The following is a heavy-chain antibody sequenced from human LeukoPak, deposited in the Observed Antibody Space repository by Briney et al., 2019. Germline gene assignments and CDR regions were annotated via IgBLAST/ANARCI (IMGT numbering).Heavy chain of an antibody. CDR3: ARGKVYKAAAGTFDY. CDR1: GGSFSGYY. V-gene: IGHV4-34*01. Sequence: SETLSLTCAVYGGSFSGYYWSWIRQPPGKGLEWIGEINHSGSTNYNPSLKSRVTISVDTSKNQFSLKLSSVTAADTAVYYCARGKVYKAAAGTFDYWGQGTLVTVSS. J-gene: IGHJ4*02. CDR2: INHSGST. D-gene: IGHD6-13*01.